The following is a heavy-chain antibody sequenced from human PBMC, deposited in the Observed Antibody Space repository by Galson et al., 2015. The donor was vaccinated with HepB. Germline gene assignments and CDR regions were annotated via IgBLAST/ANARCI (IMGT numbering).Heavy chain of an antibody. CDR1: GYTFTSYA. V-gene: IGHV1-3*01. CDR3: ASPPPPGTTARDYYYGMDV. CDR2: INAGNGNT. Sequence: SVKVSCKASGYTFTSYAMHWVRQAPGQRLEWMGWINAGNGNTKYSQKFQGRVTITRDTSASTAYMELSSLRSEDTAVYYCASPPPPGTTARDYYYGMDVWGQGTTVTVSS. D-gene: IGHD1-1*01. J-gene: IGHJ6*02.